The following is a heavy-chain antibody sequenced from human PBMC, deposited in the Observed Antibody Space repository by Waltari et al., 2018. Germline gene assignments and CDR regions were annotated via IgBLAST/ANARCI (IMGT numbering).Heavy chain of an antibody. CDR1: GGSITMRTSF. D-gene: IGHD2-15*01. J-gene: IGHJ5*02. CDR3: VRDRERVALLNWFDP. V-gene: IGHV4-39*06. CDR2: INHSGNT. Sequence: RLQLQESGPGLLKPSETLSLTCTVSGGSITMRTSFWGWIRKPPGKGLEWIGSINHSGNTYYNPSLKNGVTISVDRSKNQFSLKVNSVTAADTAVYYCVRDRERVALLNWFDPWGQGTLVTVSS.